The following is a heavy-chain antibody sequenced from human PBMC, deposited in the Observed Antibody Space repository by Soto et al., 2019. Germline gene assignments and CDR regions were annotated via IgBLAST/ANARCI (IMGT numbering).Heavy chain of an antibody. V-gene: IGHV1-69*01. CDR1: GGTFSSYF. D-gene: IGHD6-13*01. Sequence: QVQLVQSGAEVKKAGSSVKVSCKVSGGTFSSYFINWVRQAPGQGLEWVGGIIPVFGTASYAEKFQGRVTITADESTSTAYLELSSLRPDDTAVYYCVRDSGAKLSSSWGQGTLVTVSS. CDR3: VRDSGAKLSSS. CDR2: IIPVFGTA. J-gene: IGHJ4*02.